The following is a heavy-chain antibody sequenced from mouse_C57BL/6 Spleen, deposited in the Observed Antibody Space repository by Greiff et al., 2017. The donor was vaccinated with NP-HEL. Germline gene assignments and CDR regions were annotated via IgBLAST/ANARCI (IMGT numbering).Heavy chain of an antibody. V-gene: IGHV1-53*01. CDR1: GYTFTSYW. D-gene: IGHD4-1*01. CDR2: INPSNGGT. Sequence: VQLQQSGTELVKPGASVKLSCKASGYTFTSYWMHWVRQRPGQGLEWIGNINPSNGGTNYKEKFKSKATLTVDKSSSTAYMQLSSLTSEDSAVYYCAREQGNWEAWFAYWGQGTLVTVSA. CDR3: AREQGNWEAWFAY. J-gene: IGHJ3*01.